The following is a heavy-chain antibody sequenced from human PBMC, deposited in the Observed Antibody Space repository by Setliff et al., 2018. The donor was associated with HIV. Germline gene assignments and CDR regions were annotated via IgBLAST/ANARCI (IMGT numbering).Heavy chain of an antibody. J-gene: IGHJ3*02. CDR3: ARRFLTTVITLGFDI. D-gene: IGHD4-17*01. Sequence: SETLSLTCAVYGGSFSGYYWSWIRQPPGKGLEWIGEINHSGSTNYNPSLKSRVAISVDTSKNQFSLKLTSMTAADTAVYYCARRFLTTVITLGFDIWGQGTMVTVS. CDR1: GGSFSGYY. CDR2: INHSGST. V-gene: IGHV4-34*01.